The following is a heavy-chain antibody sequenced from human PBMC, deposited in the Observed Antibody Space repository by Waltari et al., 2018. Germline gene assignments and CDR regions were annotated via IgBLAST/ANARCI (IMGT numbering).Heavy chain of an antibody. CDR2: ISSSGSTI. D-gene: IGHD4-17*01. Sequence: EVQLVESGGGLVQPGGSLRLSCAASGFTFSSSEMNWVRQAPGKGLEWVSYISSSGSTIYYADSVKGRFTISRDNAKNSLYLQMNSLRAEDTAVYYCARDYGDYDSAFDIWGQGTMVTVSS. CDR3: ARDYGDYDSAFDI. CDR1: GFTFSSSE. J-gene: IGHJ3*02. V-gene: IGHV3-48*03.